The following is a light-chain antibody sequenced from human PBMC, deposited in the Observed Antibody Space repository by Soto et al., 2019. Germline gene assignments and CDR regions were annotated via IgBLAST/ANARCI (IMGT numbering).Light chain of an antibody. CDR3: QQRSNWPPVIT. Sequence: EIVLTQSPATLSLSPGERATLSCRASQSVTTFLAWYHQKPDQAPRLLIYDASTRATGIPARFSGSGSGTDFTLTIRSLEPEDFAVYYCQQRSNWPPVITFGGGTKVEIK. CDR2: DAS. J-gene: IGKJ4*01. V-gene: IGKV3-11*01. CDR1: QSVTTF.